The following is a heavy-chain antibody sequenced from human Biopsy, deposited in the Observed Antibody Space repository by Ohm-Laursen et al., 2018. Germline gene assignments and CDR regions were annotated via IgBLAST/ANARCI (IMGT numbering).Heavy chain of an antibody. V-gene: IGHV4-31*01. CDR2: IFNSANT. CDR3: ARGDYFDSNGYFWFDP. Sequence: SDTLSLTCSVSGGSISSGGSYWSWTRQRPGKGLEWIGYIFNSANTYYNPSLKNLITISGDTSKSQFSLKLNSVTAADTAVYYCARGDYFDSNGYFWFDPWGQGTLVTVSS. J-gene: IGHJ5*02. D-gene: IGHD3-22*01. CDR1: GGSISSGGSY.